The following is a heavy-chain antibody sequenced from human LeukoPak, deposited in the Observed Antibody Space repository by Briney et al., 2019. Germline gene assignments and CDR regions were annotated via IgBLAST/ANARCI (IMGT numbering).Heavy chain of an antibody. J-gene: IGHJ4*02. CDR3: AKDAPGDPLAYYFDY. Sequence: GGSLRLSCAASGFTFSDYYMSWIRQAPGKGLEWVSYISSSGSTIYYADSVKGRFTISRDNAKNSLYLQMNSLRAEDTAVYYCAKDAPGDPLAYYFDYWGQGTLVTVSS. V-gene: IGHV3-11*01. CDR1: GFTFSDYY. CDR2: ISSSGSTI. D-gene: IGHD7-27*01.